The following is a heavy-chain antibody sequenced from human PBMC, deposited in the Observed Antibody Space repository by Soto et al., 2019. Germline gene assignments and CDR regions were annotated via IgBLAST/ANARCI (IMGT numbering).Heavy chain of an antibody. J-gene: IGHJ4*03. Sequence: GESLKISCKTSGYDFTNYWIAWVRQTPGRGLEWMGMIYPGDSDIRYNPSFRGRVTVSVDKSITSAFVQWGSLKASGSATYYCARFRAPRRQLISMSFHLWGLGTLVTVSS. CDR3: ARFRAPRRQLISMSFHL. CDR2: IYPGDSDI. V-gene: IGHV5-51*01. D-gene: IGHD6-13*01. CDR1: GYDFTNYW.